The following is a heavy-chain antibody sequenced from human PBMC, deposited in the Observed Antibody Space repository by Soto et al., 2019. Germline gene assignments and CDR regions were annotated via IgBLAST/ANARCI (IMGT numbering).Heavy chain of an antibody. Sequence: QVHLQQWGAGLLKPSETLSLICAVYGGPFSGFYRSWVRQPPGKRLEWIGDVNPSGSTSYNPSLKGRITISVDTSKNQFSLKLNSVTAADTADYYCARAMTMETTSLAYWSQGTLVTVSS. V-gene: IGHV4-34*01. J-gene: IGHJ4*02. D-gene: IGHD4-17*01. CDR3: ARAMTMETTSLAY. CDR2: VNPSGST. CDR1: GGPFSGFY.